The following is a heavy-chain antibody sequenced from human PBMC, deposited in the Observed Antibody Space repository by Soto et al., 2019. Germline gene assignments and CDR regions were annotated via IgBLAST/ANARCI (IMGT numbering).Heavy chain of an antibody. Sequence: ASVKVSFKASGYTFTSYYMHWVRQAPGQGLEWMGIINPSGGSTSYAQKFQGRVTMTRDTSTSTVYMELSSLRSEDTAVYYCARARETNWFDPWGQGTLVTVSS. V-gene: IGHV1-46*01. D-gene: IGHD1-26*01. J-gene: IGHJ5*02. CDR3: ARARETNWFDP. CDR1: GYTFTSYY. CDR2: INPSGGST.